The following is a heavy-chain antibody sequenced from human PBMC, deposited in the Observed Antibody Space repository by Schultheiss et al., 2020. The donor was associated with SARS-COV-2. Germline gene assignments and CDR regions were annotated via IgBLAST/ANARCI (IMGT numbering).Heavy chain of an antibody. CDR1: GGSISSGGYY. Sequence: SETLSLTCTVSGGSISSGGYYWSWIRQHPGKGLEWIGYIYYSGSTYYNPSLKSRVTISVDRSKNQFSLKLSSVTAADTAIYYCARSRDGYNRHAYDIWGQGTTVTVS. J-gene: IGHJ3*02. D-gene: IGHD5-24*01. V-gene: IGHV4-31*03. CDR3: ARSRDGYNRHAYDI. CDR2: IYYSGST.